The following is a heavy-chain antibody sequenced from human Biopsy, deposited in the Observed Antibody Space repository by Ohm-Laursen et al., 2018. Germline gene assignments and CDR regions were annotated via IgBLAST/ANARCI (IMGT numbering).Heavy chain of an antibody. CDR3: ARDRGYYSDRTVPGYFDL. D-gene: IGHD3-22*01. Sequence: SDTLSLTCIVSGDSISSYYWSWIRQPPGKGLRWIGYVYYTGSTDYNPSLQSRVTISVDTSKNHFSLRLRSVTPADTAIYYCARDRGYYSDRTVPGYFDLWGRGTLVTVSS. CDR2: VYYTGST. J-gene: IGHJ2*01. CDR1: GDSISSYY. V-gene: IGHV4-59*01.